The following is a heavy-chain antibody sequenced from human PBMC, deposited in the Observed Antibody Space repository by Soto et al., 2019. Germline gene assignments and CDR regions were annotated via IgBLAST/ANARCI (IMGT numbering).Heavy chain of an antibody. CDR3: ARNGSPILYSYDYHGMDV. D-gene: IGHD5-18*01. CDR1: GFTFRNYW. CDR2: INKDGSEK. V-gene: IGHV3-7*03. Sequence: EVQLVESGGGLVQPGGSLRLSCGASGFTFRNYWLSWVRQVPGNGLELVANINKDGSEKNYVDSVKGRFTISSHNAKNSLYLQMSSLRAADTALYDCARNGSPILYSYDYHGMDVLGQGTTVTASS. J-gene: IGHJ6*02.